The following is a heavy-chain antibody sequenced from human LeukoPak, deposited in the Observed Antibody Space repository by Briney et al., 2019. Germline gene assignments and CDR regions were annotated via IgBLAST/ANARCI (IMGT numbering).Heavy chain of an antibody. CDR3: ATAVYCSGGSCYWFEP. J-gene: IGHJ5*02. V-gene: IGHV1-24*01. Sequence: ASVKVSCKVSGYTLTELSMHWVRQAPGKGLEWMGGFDPEDGETIYAQKFQGRVTMTEDTSTDTAYMELSSLRSEDTAVYYCATAVYCSGGSCYWFEPWGQGTLVTVSS. CDR2: FDPEDGET. CDR1: GYTLTELS. D-gene: IGHD2-15*01.